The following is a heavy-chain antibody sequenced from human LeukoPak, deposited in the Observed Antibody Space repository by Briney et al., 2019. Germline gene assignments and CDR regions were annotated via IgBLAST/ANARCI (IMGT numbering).Heavy chain of an antibody. V-gene: IGHV3-30*02. Sequence: GGSLRLSCAASGFTFSSYGMHWVRQAPGKGLEWVAFIRYDGSNKYYADSVKGRFTISRDNSKNTLYLQMNSLRAEDTAVYYCAKSGPPHYYYYYYYVDVWGKGTTVTVSS. D-gene: IGHD2-8*02. CDR2: IRYDGSNK. CDR3: AKSGPPHYYYYYYYVDV. J-gene: IGHJ6*03. CDR1: GFTFSSYG.